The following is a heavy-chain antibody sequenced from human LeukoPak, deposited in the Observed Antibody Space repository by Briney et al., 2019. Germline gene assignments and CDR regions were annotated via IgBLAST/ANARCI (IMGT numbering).Heavy chain of an antibody. CDR1: GYTFTDYY. J-gene: IGHJ4*02. CDR2: VDPEDGGT. V-gene: IGHV1-69-2*01. D-gene: IGHD3-16*01. Sequence: ASVKVSCKVSGYTFTDYYMHWVQQAPGKALEWMGLVDPEDGGTIYAEKFQGRVTITADTSTDTAYMELSSLRSEDTAVYYCATSYTTGNDYWGQGTLVTVSS. CDR3: ATSYTTGNDY.